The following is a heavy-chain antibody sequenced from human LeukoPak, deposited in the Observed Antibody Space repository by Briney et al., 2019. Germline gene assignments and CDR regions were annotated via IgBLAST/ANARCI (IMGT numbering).Heavy chain of an antibody. CDR3: TKVVDYYYYDMDV. Sequence: IPGGSLRLSCAASGFTVSSSYMNWVRQAPGRGLEWVGRIKSTKDGGTIDYAAPVKGRFIISRDDSKNTMYLQMNSLKTEDTAVYYCTKVVDYYYYDMDVWGQGTTVTVSS. D-gene: IGHD2-15*01. CDR2: IKSTKDGGTI. J-gene: IGHJ6*02. V-gene: IGHV3-15*01. CDR1: GFTVSSSY.